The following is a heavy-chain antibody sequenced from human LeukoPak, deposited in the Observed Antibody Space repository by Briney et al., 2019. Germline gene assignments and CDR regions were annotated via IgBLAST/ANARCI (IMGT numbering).Heavy chain of an antibody. CDR1: GDSIRTYY. D-gene: IGHD3-10*01. Sequence: SETLSLTCSVSGDSIRTYYWSWIRQPPGKGLEWIGYIIDTGSTNYKPSLKTRLTMSVDVSKNQISLKLSSVTAADTALYYCVRVVKRYNSGSIDNWGQGTLVTVSS. CDR2: IIDTGST. V-gene: IGHV4-59*01. CDR3: VRVVKRYNSGSIDN. J-gene: IGHJ4*02.